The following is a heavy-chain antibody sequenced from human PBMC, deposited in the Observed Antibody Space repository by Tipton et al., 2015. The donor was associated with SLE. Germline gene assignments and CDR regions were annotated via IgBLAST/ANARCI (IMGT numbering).Heavy chain of an antibody. CDR2: IYSSGST. CDR3: ARHDYNDYYLDY. V-gene: IGHV4-59*01. J-gene: IGHJ4*02. D-gene: IGHD4-11*01. CDR1: GDSMRGYY. Sequence: TLSLTCSVSGDSMRGYYWNWIRQPPGKGLEFIAFIYSSGSTNYNPSLKSRVTISVDTSKNQFSLNLSSVTAADTAVYYCARHDYNDYYLDYWGQGTLVTVSS.